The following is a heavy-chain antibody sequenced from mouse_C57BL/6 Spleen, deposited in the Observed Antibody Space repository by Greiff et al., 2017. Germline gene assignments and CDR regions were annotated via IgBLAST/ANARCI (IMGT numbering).Heavy chain of an antibody. CDR3: AREVTNYFDY. CDR2: ISSGRSTI. Sequence: EVHLVESGGGLVKPGGSLKLSCAASGFTFSDYGMHWVRQAPEKGLEWVAYISSGRSTIYYADTVKGRFTISRDNAKNTLFLQMTSLRSEDTAMYYCAREVTNYFDYWGQGTTLTVSS. J-gene: IGHJ2*01. CDR1: GFTFSDYG. D-gene: IGHD2-2*01. V-gene: IGHV5-17*01.